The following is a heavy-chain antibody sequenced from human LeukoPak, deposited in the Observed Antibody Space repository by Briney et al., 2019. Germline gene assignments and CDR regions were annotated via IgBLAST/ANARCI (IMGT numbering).Heavy chain of an antibody. CDR2: ISGSGGST. J-gene: IGHJ4*02. D-gene: IGHD5-12*01. Sequence: GGSLRLSCAASGFTFSSYAMSWVRQAPGKGLEWVSAISGSGGSTYYADSVKGRFTISRDNSKNTLYLQMNSLRAEDTAVYYCTKAWSSGYDPSDYWGQGTLVTVSS. CDR1: GFTFSSYA. V-gene: IGHV3-23*01. CDR3: TKAWSSGYDPSDY.